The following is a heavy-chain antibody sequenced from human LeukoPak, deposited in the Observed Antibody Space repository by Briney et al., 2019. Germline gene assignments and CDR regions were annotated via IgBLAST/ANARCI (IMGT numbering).Heavy chain of an antibody. CDR3: ARRTSVYSGYDNPYYYMDV. Sequence: SETLSLTCAVYGGSFSGYYWSWIRQPPGKGLEWIGEINHSGSTNYNPSLKSRVTISVDTSKNQFSLKLSSVTAADTAVYYCARRTSVYSGYDNPYYYMDVWGKGTTVTISS. CDR2: INHSGST. D-gene: IGHD5-12*01. CDR1: GGSFSGYY. J-gene: IGHJ6*03. V-gene: IGHV4-34*01.